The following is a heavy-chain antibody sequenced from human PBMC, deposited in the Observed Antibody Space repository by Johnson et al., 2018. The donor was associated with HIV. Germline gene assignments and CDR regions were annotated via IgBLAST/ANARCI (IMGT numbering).Heavy chain of an antibody. J-gene: IGHJ3*02. CDR3: ARDKGIAARLGAFDI. Sequence: QVLLVESGGGVVQPGRSLRLSCAASGFTFSNYAVHWVRQAPGKGLEWVAVISYDGSTEYYADSVKGRFTISRDNSKNTLYLQMNSLRAEDTAVYYCARDKGIAARLGAFDIWGQGTMVTVPS. CDR1: GFTFSNYA. V-gene: IGHV3-30*04. CDR2: ISYDGSTE. D-gene: IGHD6-6*01.